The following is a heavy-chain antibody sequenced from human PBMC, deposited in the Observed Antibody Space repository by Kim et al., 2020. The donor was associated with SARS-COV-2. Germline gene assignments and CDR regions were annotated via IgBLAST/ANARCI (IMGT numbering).Heavy chain of an antibody. J-gene: IGHJ4*02. CDR1: GFTFTSSA. CDR3: AADLRRYCDWGNYYFYY. D-gene: IGHD3-9*01. Sequence: SVKVSCKASGFTFTSSAVQWVRQARGQRLEWIGWIVVGSGNTNYAQKFQERVTITRDMSTSTAYMELSSLRSEDTAVYYCAADLRRYCDWGNYYFYYWGQGTLVTVSS. V-gene: IGHV1-58*01. CDR2: IVVGSGNT.